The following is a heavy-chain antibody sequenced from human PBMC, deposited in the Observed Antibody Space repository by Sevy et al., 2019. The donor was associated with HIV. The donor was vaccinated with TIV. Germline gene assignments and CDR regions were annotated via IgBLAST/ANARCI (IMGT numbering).Heavy chain of an antibody. V-gene: IGHV4-61*01. CDR3: ARCRSPYGDYASGSFDY. D-gene: IGHD4-17*01. J-gene: IGHJ4*02. CDR1: GGSVSTDSYY. CDR2: LFYSGST. Sequence: SETQSLTCTVSGGSVSTDSYYWSWIRQPPGKGLEWIGYLFYSGSTNYNPSLKSRVTISLDTSKNQFSLKLSSVTAADTAVYYCARCRSPYGDYASGSFDYWGQGALVTVSS.